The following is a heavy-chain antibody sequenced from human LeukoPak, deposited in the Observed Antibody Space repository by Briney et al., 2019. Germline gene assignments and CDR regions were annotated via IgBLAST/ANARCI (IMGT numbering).Heavy chain of an antibody. CDR1: GYTFTSYH. D-gene: IGHD1-26*01. J-gene: IGHJ3*02. Sequence: ASVKVSCKASGYTFTSYHMHWVRQAPGQGLEWMGIINPSGGSTSYSQKFQGRVTMTRDMSTSTVYMELSSLRSDDTAVYYCARVESWEHSGSSQDAFDIWGQGTMVTVSS. V-gene: IGHV1-46*01. CDR2: INPSGGST. CDR3: ARVESWEHSGSSQDAFDI.